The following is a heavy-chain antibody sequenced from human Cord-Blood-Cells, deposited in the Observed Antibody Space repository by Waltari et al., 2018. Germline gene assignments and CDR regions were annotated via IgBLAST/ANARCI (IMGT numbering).Heavy chain of an antibody. J-gene: IGHJ3*02. CDR2: IYYSGST. Sequence: VQLQESGPGLVKPSETLSLTCTVSGGPISSYYWSWIRQPPGKGLEWIGYIYYSGSTNYNPSLKSRVTISVDTSKNQFSLKLSSVTAADTAVYYCARVKDSSSSVGAFDIWGQGTMVTVSS. CDR3: ARVKDSSSSVGAFDI. CDR1: GGPISSYY. D-gene: IGHD6-6*01. V-gene: IGHV4-59*01.